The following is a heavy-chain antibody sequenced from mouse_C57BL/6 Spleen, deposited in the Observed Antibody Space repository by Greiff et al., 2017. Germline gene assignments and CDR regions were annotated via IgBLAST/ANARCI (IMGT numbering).Heavy chain of an antibody. CDR3: ARVGRRRAMDY. CDR2: ISNGGGST. D-gene: IGHD2-12*01. V-gene: IGHV5-12*01. J-gene: IGHJ4*01. CDR1: GFTFSDYY. Sequence: EVKLMESGGGLVQPGGSLKLSCAASGFTFSDYYMYWVRQTPEKRLEWVAYISNGGGSTYYPDTVKGRFTISRDNAKNTLYLQMSRLKSEDTAMYYCARVGRRRAMDYWGQGTSVTVSS.